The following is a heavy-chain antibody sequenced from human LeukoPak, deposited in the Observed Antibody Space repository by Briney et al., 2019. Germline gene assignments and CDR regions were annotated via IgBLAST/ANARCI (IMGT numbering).Heavy chain of an antibody. J-gene: IGHJ6*03. CDR3: ARRRHYYDSSGYPIYYCYHYMDV. D-gene: IGHD3-22*01. CDR2: IYYSGST. CDR1: GGSISSYY. Sequence: PSETLSLTCTVSGGSISSYYWSWIRQPPGKGLEWIGYIYYSGSTNYNPSLKSRVTISVDTSKDQFSLKLSSVTAADTAVYYCARRRHYYDSSGYPIYYCYHYMDVWGKGTTVTVSS. V-gene: IGHV4-59*01.